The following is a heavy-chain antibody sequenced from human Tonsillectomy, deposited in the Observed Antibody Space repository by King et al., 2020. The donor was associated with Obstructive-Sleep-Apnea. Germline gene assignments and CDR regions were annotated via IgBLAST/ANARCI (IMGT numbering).Heavy chain of an antibody. CDR1: GGSINSYY. CDR3: ASDTYYHDSSDWNDAFAF. D-gene: IGHD3-22*01. CDR2: VYHSGST. V-gene: IGHV4-59*01. J-gene: IGHJ3*01. Sequence: VQLQESGPGLVKPSETLSLTCTVSGGSINSYYWSWIRQPPGKGLEWIGYVYHSGSTNYNPSLKSRVTISVDTSKNQFSRKLSSVTAADTAVYYCASDTYYHDSSDWNDAFAFWGQGTTVTVSS.